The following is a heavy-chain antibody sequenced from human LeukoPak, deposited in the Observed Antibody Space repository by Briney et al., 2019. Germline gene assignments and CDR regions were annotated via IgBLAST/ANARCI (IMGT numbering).Heavy chain of an antibody. CDR1: GYSFTSYW. Sequence: GASLKISCKGSGYSFTSYWIGWVRQLPGKGLEWMGIIYPGDSDTRYSPSFQGQVTISADKSISTAYLQWSSLKASDTAMYYCARRYGAAAGTRDWFDHWGQGTLVTVSS. V-gene: IGHV5-51*01. CDR3: ARRYGAAAGTRDWFDH. D-gene: IGHD6-13*01. J-gene: IGHJ5*02. CDR2: IYPGDSDT.